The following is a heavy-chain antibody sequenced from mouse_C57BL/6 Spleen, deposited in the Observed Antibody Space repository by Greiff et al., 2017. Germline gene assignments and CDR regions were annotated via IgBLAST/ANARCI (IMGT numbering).Heavy chain of an antibody. CDR3: ARGEDYLFAY. J-gene: IGHJ3*01. D-gene: IGHD2-4*01. CDR1: GYSFTGYY. Sequence: EVKLQESGPELVKPGASVKISCKASGYSFTGYYMNWVKQSPEKSLEWIGEINPSTGGTTYNQKFKAKATLTVDKSSSTAYMQLKSLTSEDSAVYYCARGEDYLFAYWGQGTLVTVSA. CDR2: INPSTGGT. V-gene: IGHV1-42*01.